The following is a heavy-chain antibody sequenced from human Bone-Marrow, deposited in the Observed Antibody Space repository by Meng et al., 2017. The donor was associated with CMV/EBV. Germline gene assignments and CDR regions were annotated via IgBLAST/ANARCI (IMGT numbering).Heavy chain of an antibody. V-gene: IGHV1-18*01. J-gene: IGHJ2*01. CDR2: ISAYNGNT. Sequence: ASVSPFPAVGICWLRQAPGQGLEWMGWISAYNGNTNYAQKLQGRVSMTTDTSTSTAYMELRSLRSDDTAVYYCARGANWGSYWYFDLWGRGTLVTVSS. CDR1: VSPFPAVG. D-gene: IGHD7-27*01. CDR3: ARGANWGSYWYFDL.